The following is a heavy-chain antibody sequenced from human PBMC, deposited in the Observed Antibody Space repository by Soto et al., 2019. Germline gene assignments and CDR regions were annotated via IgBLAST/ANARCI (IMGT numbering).Heavy chain of an antibody. CDR1: GFTFSSCA. J-gene: IGHJ6*02. V-gene: IGHV3-30-3*01. CDR3: ASTMDV. CDR2: ISYDGSNK. Sequence: QVQLVESGGGVVQPGRSLRLSCAASGFTFSSCAMHWVRQAPGKGLEWVAVISYDGSNKYYADSVKGRFTISRDNSKNTLYLQMNSLRAEDTAVYYCASTMDVWGQGTTVTVSS.